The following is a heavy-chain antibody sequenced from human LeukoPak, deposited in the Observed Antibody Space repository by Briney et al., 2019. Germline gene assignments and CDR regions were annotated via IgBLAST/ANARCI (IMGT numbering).Heavy chain of an antibody. CDR3: AKDPSSGWSDY. CDR1: GFTFSSYA. J-gene: IGHJ4*02. CDR2: ISGSGGST. V-gene: IGHV3-23*01. D-gene: IGHD6-19*01. Sequence: GSLXLSXAASGFTFSSYAMSWVRQAPGKGLEWVSAISGSGGSTYYADSVKGRFTISRDNSKNTLYLQMNSLRAEDTAVYYCAKDPSSGWSDYWGQGTLVTVSS.